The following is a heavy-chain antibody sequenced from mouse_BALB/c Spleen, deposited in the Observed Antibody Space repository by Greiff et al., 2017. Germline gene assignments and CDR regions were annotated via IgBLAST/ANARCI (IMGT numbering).Heavy chain of an antibody. CDR3: ARNCGGNYCWYFDV. V-gene: IGHV2-2*02. D-gene: IGHD1-1*02. J-gene: IGHJ1*01. CDR1: GFSLTSYG. Sequence: QVQLQQSGPGLVQPSQSLSITCTVSGFSLTSYGVHWVRQSPGKGLEWLGVLWSGGSTDYNAAFISRLSISKDNSKSQVFFKMNSLQANDTAIYYCARNCGGNYCWYFDVWGAGTTVTVSS. CDR2: LWSGGST.